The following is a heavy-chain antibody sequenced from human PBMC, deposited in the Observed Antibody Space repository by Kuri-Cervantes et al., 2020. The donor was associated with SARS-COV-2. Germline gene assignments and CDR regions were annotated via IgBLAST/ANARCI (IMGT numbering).Heavy chain of an antibody. CDR3: AKSVPVWQQLPYNWFDP. J-gene: IGHJ5*02. V-gene: IGHV3-21*01. CDR1: GFTFDDYG. CDR2: ISGSSSYI. Sequence: GGSLRLSCAASGFTFDDYGMNWVRQAPGEGLEWVSSISGSSSYIYYADSVKGRFTISRDNSKNTLYLQMNSLRAEDTAVYYCAKSVPVWQQLPYNWFDPWGQGTLVTVSS. D-gene: IGHD6-13*01.